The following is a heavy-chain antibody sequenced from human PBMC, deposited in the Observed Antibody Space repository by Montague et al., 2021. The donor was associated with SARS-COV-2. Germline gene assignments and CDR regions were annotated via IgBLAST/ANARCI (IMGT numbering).Heavy chain of an antibody. CDR3: ARYGSYFDY. J-gene: IGHJ4*02. CDR2: IYYDGST. Sequence: ETLSLTCTVSGGSIRSYYWSWIRQTPGKGLEWIGYIYYDGSTNYNPSLKSRVTMSVDSSKNQFSLRLSSVTAADTAVYYCARYGSYFDYWGQGTLVTVSS. D-gene: IGHD1-26*01. CDR1: GGSIRSYY. V-gene: IGHV4-59*03.